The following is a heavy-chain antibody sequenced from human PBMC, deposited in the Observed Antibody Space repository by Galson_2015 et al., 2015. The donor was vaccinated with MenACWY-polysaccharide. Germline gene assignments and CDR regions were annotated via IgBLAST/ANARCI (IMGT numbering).Heavy chain of an antibody. Sequence: SLRLSCAASGFTFSGYYMSWVRQAPGKGLEWVANIKQDGSEKYYVDSVKGRFTISRDNAKSSLYLQTNSLRAEDTAVCYCATYYGSGRHTSYWGQGTLVIVSS. J-gene: IGHJ4*02. V-gene: IGHV3-7*01. D-gene: IGHD3-10*01. CDR2: IKQDGSEK. CDR3: ATYYGSGRHTSY. CDR1: GFTFSGYY.